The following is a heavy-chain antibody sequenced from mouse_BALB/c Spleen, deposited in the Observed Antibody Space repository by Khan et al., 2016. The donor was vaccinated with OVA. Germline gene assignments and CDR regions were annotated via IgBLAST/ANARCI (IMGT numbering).Heavy chain of an antibody. V-gene: IGHV5-6-3*01. CDR3: ARGRGAFAY. CDR1: GFTFSSYG. Sequence: EVKLVESGGGLVQPGGSLKLSCAASGFTFSSYGMSWVRQTPDKRLESVATINSNGGITYYPDSVKGRFTISRDNAKNTLYLQMSSLKSEDTAMYYCARGRGAFAYWGQGTLVTVSA. CDR2: INSNGGIT. J-gene: IGHJ3*01.